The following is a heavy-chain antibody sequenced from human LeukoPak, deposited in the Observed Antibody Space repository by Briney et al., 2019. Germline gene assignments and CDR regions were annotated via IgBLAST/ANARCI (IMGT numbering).Heavy chain of an antibody. J-gene: IGHJ6*03. V-gene: IGHV4-34*01. CDR2: INHCGST. CDR3: ARGPSYYDFWSGYPFMDV. CDR1: GGAFSGYY. D-gene: IGHD3-3*01. Sequence: PSETLSLTCAVYGGAFSGYYWSWIRQPPGQGLEWIGEINHCGSTNYNPSLKSRVTISVDTSKNQFSLKLSSVTAADTAVYYCARGPSYYDFWSGYPFMDVWGKGTTVTVSS.